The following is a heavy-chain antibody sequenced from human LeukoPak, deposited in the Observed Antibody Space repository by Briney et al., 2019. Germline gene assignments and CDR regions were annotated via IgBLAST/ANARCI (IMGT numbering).Heavy chain of an antibody. V-gene: IGHV1-69*04. CDR1: GYTFTSYA. Sequence: GASVKVSCKASGYTFTSYALNWVRQAPGQGLEWMGRIIPILDIANSAQKFQGRVTLTADKSTSTAYMELSSLRSEDTAVYYCARRGDGYNYDAFDIWGQGTMVTVSS. J-gene: IGHJ3*02. D-gene: IGHD5-24*01. CDR2: IIPILDIA. CDR3: ARRGDGYNYDAFDI.